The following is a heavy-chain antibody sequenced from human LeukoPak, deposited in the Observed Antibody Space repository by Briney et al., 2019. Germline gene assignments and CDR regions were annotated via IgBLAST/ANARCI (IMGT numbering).Heavy chain of an antibody. CDR2: MNPNSGNT. J-gene: IGHJ4*02. D-gene: IGHD5-18*01. CDR3: ASRYSYGDGFDY. CDR1: GYTFTSYD. Sequence: GASVKVSCKASGYTFTSYDINWVRQATGQGLEWMGWMNPNSGNTGYAQKFQGRVTMTRNTSISTAYMELSSLRSEDTAVYYCASRYSYGDGFDYWGQGTLVTVSS. V-gene: IGHV1-8*01.